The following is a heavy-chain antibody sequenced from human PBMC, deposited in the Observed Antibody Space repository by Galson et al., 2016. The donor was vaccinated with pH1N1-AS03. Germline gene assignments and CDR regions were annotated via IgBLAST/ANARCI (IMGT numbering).Heavy chain of an antibody. CDR1: GVSVPSSGLA. V-gene: IGHV2-5*02. D-gene: IGHD3-16*01. J-gene: IGHJ3*02. CDR3: ALPNSWGNAFEI. Sequence: PALVKPTQTLTLTCSLSGVSVPSSGLAVGWFRLPPGKALEWLALIYWDDAKRFSPSLRNRLTITKDTSRNQAVLTVTNVYPLDTATYFCALPNSWGNAFEIWGPGTIVTVAS. CDR2: IYWDDAK.